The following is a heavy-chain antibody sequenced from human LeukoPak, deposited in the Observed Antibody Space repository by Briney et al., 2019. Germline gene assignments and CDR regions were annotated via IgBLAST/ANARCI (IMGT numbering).Heavy chain of an antibody. Sequence: GDSVKVSCKASGYTFPAYYMHWVRQAPGQGLEWMGWINPNSGGTNYAQKFQGRVTMTRDTSISTAYMELSRLRSDDTAVYYCARGIGGKASNAFDIWGQGTMVTVSS. D-gene: IGHD4-23*01. J-gene: IGHJ3*02. CDR2: INPNSGGT. CDR3: ARGIGGKASNAFDI. CDR1: GYTFPAYY. V-gene: IGHV1-2*02.